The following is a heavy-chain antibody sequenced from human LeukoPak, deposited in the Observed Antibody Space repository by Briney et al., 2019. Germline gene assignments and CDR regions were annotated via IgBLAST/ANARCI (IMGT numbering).Heavy chain of an antibody. Sequence: ASVKVSCKASGYTFTDYYMHWVRQAPGQGLEWLEWINLNTGGINYAPKFQDRVTMTRDTSISTAHMGLSMLRSDDTAVYYCARDQYSSSWYGSDHWGQGTLVTVSS. V-gene: IGHV1-2*02. CDR2: INLNTGGI. CDR1: GYTFTDYY. D-gene: IGHD6-13*01. J-gene: IGHJ4*02. CDR3: ARDQYSSSWYGSDH.